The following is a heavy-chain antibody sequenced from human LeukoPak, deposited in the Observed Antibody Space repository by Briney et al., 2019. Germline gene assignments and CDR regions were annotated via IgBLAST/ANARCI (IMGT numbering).Heavy chain of an antibody. V-gene: IGHV3-21*01. CDR3: ARENVLRYFDWPPPDNYGMDV. CDR2: ISSSSSYI. D-gene: IGHD3-9*01. Sequence: GGSLRLSCAASGFTFSSYSMNWVRQAPGKGLEWVSSISSSSSYIYYADSVKGRFTISRDNSKNTLYLQMNSLRAEDTAVYYCARENVLRYFDWPPPDNYGMDVWGQGTTVTVSS. J-gene: IGHJ6*02. CDR1: GFTFSSYS.